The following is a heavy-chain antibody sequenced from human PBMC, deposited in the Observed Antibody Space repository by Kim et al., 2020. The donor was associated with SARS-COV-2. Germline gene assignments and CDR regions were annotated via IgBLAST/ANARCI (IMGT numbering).Heavy chain of an antibody. J-gene: IGHJ5*02. Sequence: ASVKVSCKASGYTFTSYYMHWVRQAPGQGREWMGIINPSGGSTSYAQKFQGRVTMTRDTSTSTVYMELSSLRSEDTAVYYCARDFTGPSYYVSGSYYNKYNWFDPWGQGTLVTVSS. CDR3: ARDFTGPSYYVSGSYYNKYNWFDP. CDR2: INPSGGST. CDR1: GYTFTSYY. D-gene: IGHD3-10*01. V-gene: IGHV1-46*01.